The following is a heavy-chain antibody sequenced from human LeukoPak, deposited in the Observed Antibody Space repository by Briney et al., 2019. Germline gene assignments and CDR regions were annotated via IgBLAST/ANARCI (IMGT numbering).Heavy chain of an antibody. Sequence: GGSLRLSCAASGFTFSSYSMNWVRQAPGKGLEWVSSISSSSYIYYADSVKGRFTISRDNAKNSLYLQMNSLRAEDTAVYYCARYLRYDSSGYLLNYYGMDVWGQGTTVTVSS. CDR3: ARYLRYDSSGYLLNYYGMDV. D-gene: IGHD3-22*01. V-gene: IGHV3-21*01. CDR2: ISSSSYI. CDR1: GFTFSSYS. J-gene: IGHJ6*02.